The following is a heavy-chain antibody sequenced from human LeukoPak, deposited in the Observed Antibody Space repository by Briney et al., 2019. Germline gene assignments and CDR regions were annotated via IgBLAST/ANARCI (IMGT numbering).Heavy chain of an antibody. Sequence: SETLSLTCNVSGGSINSYYWGWFRQPPGKRLECIGYIYYSGRTTYNPSLKSRVTISVDTSTTRISLKLTSVTAADTAVYFCARGTTKGYYYDSSGYYTKWGQGTLVTVSS. CDR3: ARGTTKGYYYDSSGYYTK. D-gene: IGHD3-22*01. J-gene: IGHJ4*02. CDR2: IYYSGRT. CDR1: GGSINSYY. V-gene: IGHV4-59*12.